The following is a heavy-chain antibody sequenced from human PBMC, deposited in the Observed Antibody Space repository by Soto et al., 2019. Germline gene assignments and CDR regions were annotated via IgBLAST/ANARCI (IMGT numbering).Heavy chain of an antibody. V-gene: IGHV3-30-3*01. J-gene: IGHJ4*02. CDR2: ISHDGSNK. CDR1: GFTFSSYA. D-gene: IGHD5-18*01. Sequence: SLRLSCAASGFTFSSYAMHWVRQAPGKGLEWVAVISHDGSNKYYADSVKGRFTISRDNSKNTLYLQMNSLRAEDTAVYYCARAADTAMAKSDYWGQGTLVTVSS. CDR3: ARAADTAMAKSDY.